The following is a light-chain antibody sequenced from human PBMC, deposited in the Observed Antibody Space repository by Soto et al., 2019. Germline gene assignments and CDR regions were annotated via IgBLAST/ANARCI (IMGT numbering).Light chain of an antibody. V-gene: IGKV3-15*01. Sequence: EIVLTQSPATLSVSPGESATLFCRASQSVSNNLAWYQHKPGQAPRLLIYVASTRATGVPDRFSGSGSGTEFSLNISSLQSEDFAVYYCQQFNNRPPWTFGQGTKVDIK. CDR2: VAS. CDR1: QSVSNN. J-gene: IGKJ1*01. CDR3: QQFNNRPPWT.